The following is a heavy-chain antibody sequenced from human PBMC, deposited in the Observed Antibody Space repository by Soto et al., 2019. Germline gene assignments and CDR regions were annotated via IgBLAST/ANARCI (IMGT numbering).Heavy chain of an antibody. D-gene: IGHD3-3*01. CDR1: GFTFGTYG. V-gene: IGHV3-23*01. CDR3: AKDKERGGYDSDFDS. Sequence: EVQLLESGGGLIQPGGSLRLSCAASGFTFGTYGMGWVRQAPGKGLEWVSTITGVNTYYAASVRGRFTISRDNSKNILYLQMSSLRAEDTALYYCAKDKERGGYDSDFDSWGQGTLVTVSS. CDR2: ITGVNT. J-gene: IGHJ4*02.